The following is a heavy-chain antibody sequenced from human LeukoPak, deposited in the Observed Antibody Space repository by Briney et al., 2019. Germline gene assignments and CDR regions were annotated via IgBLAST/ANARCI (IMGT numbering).Heavy chain of an antibody. V-gene: IGHV4-39*01. D-gene: IGHD5-18*01. CDR2: IYYSGST. J-gene: IGHJ4*02. Sequence: SETLSLTCTVSGGSISSSSYYWGWIRQPPGKGLEWIGGIYYSGSTYYNPSLKSRVTISVDTSKNQFSLKLSSVTAADTAVYYCASRDTAMWDYWGQGTLVTVSS. CDR1: GGSISSSSYY. CDR3: ASRDTAMWDY.